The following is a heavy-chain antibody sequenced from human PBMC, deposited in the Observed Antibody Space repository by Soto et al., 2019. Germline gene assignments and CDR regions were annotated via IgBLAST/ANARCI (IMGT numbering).Heavy chain of an antibody. Sequence: SETLSLTCTVSGGSISSGGYYWSWIRQHLGKGLEWIGYIYYSGSTYYNPSLKSRVTISVDTSKNQFSLKLSSVTAADTAVYYCARAKKGIAAAENWFDPWGQGTLVTVSS. D-gene: IGHD6-13*01. J-gene: IGHJ5*02. CDR1: GGSISSGGYY. CDR2: IYYSGST. CDR3: ARAKKGIAAAENWFDP. V-gene: IGHV4-31*02.